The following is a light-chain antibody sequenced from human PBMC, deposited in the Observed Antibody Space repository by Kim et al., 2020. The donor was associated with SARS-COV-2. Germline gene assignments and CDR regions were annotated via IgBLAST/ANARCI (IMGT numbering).Light chain of an antibody. J-gene: IGLJ3*02. V-gene: IGLV3-25*03. CDR3: QSADSSGTSLV. CDR1: ALPKQY. CDR2: KDS. Sequence: SYELTQPPSVSVSPGQTARITCSGDALPKQYAYWYQQKPGQAPVLVIYKDSERPSGIPERCSGSRSGTTVTLPISGVQAEDEADYYCQSADSSGTSLVFGGGTPLTVL.